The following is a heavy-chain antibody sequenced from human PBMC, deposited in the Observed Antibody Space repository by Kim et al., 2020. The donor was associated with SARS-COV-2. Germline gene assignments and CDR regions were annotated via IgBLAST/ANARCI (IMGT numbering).Heavy chain of an antibody. J-gene: IGHJ3*02. Sequence: GGSLRLSCAASDFNVNDNFMTWVRQAPAKGLEWVSIIYNVGTTYYADSVKGRFTISRDNSKNTLYLQMNSLRAEDTALYYCAGSSGYYLGTFDIWGQGTMVIVSS. CDR3: AGSSGYYLGTFDI. CDR1: DFNVNDNF. V-gene: IGHV3-53*01. CDR2: IYNVGTT. D-gene: IGHD3-22*01.